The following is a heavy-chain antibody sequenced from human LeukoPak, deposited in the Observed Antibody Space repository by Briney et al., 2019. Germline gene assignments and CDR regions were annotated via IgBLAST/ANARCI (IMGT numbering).Heavy chain of an antibody. D-gene: IGHD3-10*01. Sequence: SETLSLTCTVSGGSISSSSYYWGWIRQPPGKGLEWIGSIYYSGSTYYNPSLKSRVTISVDTSKNQFSLKLSSVTAADTAVYYCARNPSSFGGRFDPWGQGTLVAVSS. CDR1: GGSISSSSYY. CDR3: ARNPSSFGGRFDP. J-gene: IGHJ5*02. V-gene: IGHV4-39*07. CDR2: IYYSGST.